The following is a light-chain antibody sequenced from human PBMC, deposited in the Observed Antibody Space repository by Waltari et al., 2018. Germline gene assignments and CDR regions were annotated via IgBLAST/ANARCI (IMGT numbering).Light chain of an antibody. V-gene: IGKV1-5*01. CDR2: DAS. CDR1: HSIDYW. CDR3: QQYRDYPLT. J-gene: IGKJ4*01. Sequence: DFQMTQSPSTLAPSVGDRATIACRASHSIDYWLAWFQQKPGKAPKLLIYDASNLDSGVPSRFSGSGSGTEFALTISSLQPDDFATYYCQQYRDYPLTFGGGTNLEIK.